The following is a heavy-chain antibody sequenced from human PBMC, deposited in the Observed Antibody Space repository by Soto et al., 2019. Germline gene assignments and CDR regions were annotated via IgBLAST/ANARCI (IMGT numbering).Heavy chain of an antibody. Sequence: PGGSLRLSCAASGFTFSGSAMHWVRQASGKGLEWVGRIRSKANSYATAYAASVKGRFTISRDDSKNTAYLQMNSLRADDTAVYYCAKPSQGALYYYGMDVWGQGTTVTVSS. CDR2: IRSKANSYAT. CDR3: AKPSQGALYYYGMDV. V-gene: IGHV3-73*01. J-gene: IGHJ6*02. CDR1: GFTFSGSA.